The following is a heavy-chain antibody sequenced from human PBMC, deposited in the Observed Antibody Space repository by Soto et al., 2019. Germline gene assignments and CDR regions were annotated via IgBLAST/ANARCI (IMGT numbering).Heavy chain of an antibody. CDR3: ARDSTVTNYYYYGMDV. D-gene: IGHD4-17*01. Sequence: GGSLRLSCAASGFTFSSYSMNWVRQAPGKVLEWVSSISSSSSYLYYADSVKGRFTISRDNAKNSLYLQMNSLRAEDTAVYYCARDSTVTNYYYYGMDVWGQGTTVTVSS. CDR1: GFTFSSYS. J-gene: IGHJ6*02. CDR2: ISSSSSYL. V-gene: IGHV3-21*01.